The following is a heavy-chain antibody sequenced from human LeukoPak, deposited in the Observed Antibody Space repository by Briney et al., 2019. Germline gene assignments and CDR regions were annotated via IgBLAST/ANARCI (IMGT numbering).Heavy chain of an antibody. V-gene: IGHV1-46*01. CDR2: INPSGGST. Sequence: ASVKVSCKASGYTFTSYYMHWVRQAPGQGLEWMGIINPSGGSTSYAQKFQGRVTMTRDTSTSTVYMELSSLRSEDTAVYYCARAYIAAAGTSAFDIWGQGTMVIVSS. CDR1: GYTFTSYY. CDR3: ARAYIAAAGTSAFDI. D-gene: IGHD6-13*01. J-gene: IGHJ3*02.